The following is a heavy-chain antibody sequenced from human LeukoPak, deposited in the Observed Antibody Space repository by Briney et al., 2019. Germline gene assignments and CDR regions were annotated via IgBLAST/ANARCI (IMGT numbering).Heavy chain of an antibody. CDR2: ISGSGGST. Sequence: PGGSLRLSCAASGFTFSSYAMSWVRQAPGKGLEWVSAISGSGGSTYYADSVKGRFTISRDNSKNTLYLQMNSLRPEDTAVYYCAKITTFGVGIDYWGQGTLVTVSS. CDR1: GFTFSSYA. CDR3: AKITTFGVGIDY. V-gene: IGHV3-23*01. D-gene: IGHD3-3*01. J-gene: IGHJ4*02.